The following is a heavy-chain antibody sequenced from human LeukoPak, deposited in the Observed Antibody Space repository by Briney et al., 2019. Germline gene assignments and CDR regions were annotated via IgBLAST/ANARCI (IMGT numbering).Heavy chain of an antibody. CDR2: IYYSGST. Sequence: SETLSLTCTVSGGSISSSDYYWGWIRQPPGKGLEWIGNIYYSGSTYYNPSLKSRVTISVDTSKNQFSLKLSSVTAADTAVYYCARVQEQWLVPDTNWFDPWGQGTLVTVSS. D-gene: IGHD6-19*01. CDR1: GGSISSSDYY. J-gene: IGHJ5*02. V-gene: IGHV4-39*07. CDR3: ARVQEQWLVPDTNWFDP.